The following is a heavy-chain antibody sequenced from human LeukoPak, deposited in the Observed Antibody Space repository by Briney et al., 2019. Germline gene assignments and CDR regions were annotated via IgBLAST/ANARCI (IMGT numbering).Heavy chain of an antibody. CDR1: GGSISSGSYY. Sequence: SQTLSLTCTVSGGSISSGSYYWSWIRQPAGKGLEWIGRLYTSGSTNYNPSLKSRVTISVDTSKNQFSLKLSSVTAAGTAVYYCARDTVVPAVNSWFDPWGQGTLVTVSS. V-gene: IGHV4-61*02. J-gene: IGHJ5*02. CDR2: LYTSGST. D-gene: IGHD2-2*01. CDR3: ARDTVVPAVNSWFDP.